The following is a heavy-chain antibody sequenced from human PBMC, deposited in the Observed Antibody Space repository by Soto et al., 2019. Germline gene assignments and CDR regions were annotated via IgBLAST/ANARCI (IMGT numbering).Heavy chain of an antibody. D-gene: IGHD6-13*01. Sequence: QVQLQESGPGLVKPSETLSLTCTVSGGSISSYYWSWIRQPAGKGLEWIGRIYTSGSTNYNPSLKRRVTMSVDTSKNQFSLKLSSVTAADTAVYYCARSIAAAGTGWFDPWGQGTLVTVSS. V-gene: IGHV4-4*07. J-gene: IGHJ5*02. CDR3: ARSIAAAGTGWFDP. CDR1: GGSISSYY. CDR2: IYTSGST.